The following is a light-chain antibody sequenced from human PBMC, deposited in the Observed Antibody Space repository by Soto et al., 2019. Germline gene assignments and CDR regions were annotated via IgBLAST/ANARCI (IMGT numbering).Light chain of an antibody. Sequence: QSVLTRPPSVSGAPGQRVTISCTGSSSNIGAGYDVHWYQQLPGTAPKLLIYGNSNRPSGVPDRFSGSKSGTSASLAITGLQAEDEADYYCQSYDSSLTVFGGGTKLTVL. CDR2: GNS. CDR3: QSYDSSLTV. J-gene: IGLJ2*01. CDR1: SSNIGAGYD. V-gene: IGLV1-40*01.